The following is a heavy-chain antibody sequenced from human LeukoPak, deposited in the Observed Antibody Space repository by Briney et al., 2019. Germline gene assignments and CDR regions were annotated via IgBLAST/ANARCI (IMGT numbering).Heavy chain of an antibody. CDR3: ARRIWGADSQSHTFDI. Sequence: GGSLRLSCAASGFIFNDYNMGWTRFAPGKGLEWVAYISSGMYYADSVKGRFTISRDNAKNSLYLQMNSLRADDTAVYYCARRIWGADSQSHTFDIWGQGTMVTVSS. CDR1: GFIFNDYN. D-gene: IGHD3-16*01. V-gene: IGHV3-11*01. J-gene: IGHJ3*02. CDR2: ISSGM.